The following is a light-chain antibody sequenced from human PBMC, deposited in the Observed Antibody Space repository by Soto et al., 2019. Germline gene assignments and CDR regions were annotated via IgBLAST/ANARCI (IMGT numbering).Light chain of an antibody. CDR1: QSVSSY. V-gene: IGKV3-11*01. Sequence: EIVLTQSPAALSLSPGEXXXXXXXASQSVSSYLAWYQQKPGQAPRLLIYDASNRATGIPARFSGSGSGTDFTLTISSLEPEDFAVYYCQQRSNWPITFGQGTRLENK. J-gene: IGKJ5*01. CDR3: QQRSNWPIT. CDR2: DAS.